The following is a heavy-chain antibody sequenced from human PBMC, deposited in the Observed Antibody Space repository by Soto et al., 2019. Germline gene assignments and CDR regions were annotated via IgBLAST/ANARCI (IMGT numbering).Heavy chain of an antibody. J-gene: IGHJ4*02. D-gene: IGHD3-22*01. CDR1: GYTFTSCA. CDR2: INAGNGNT. V-gene: IGHV1-3*01. CDR3: ARAVNYYDSSGYYQPFDY. Sequence: ASVKVSCKASGYTFTSCAMHWVRQAPGQRLEWMGWINAGNGNTKYSQKFQGRVTITRDTSASTAYMELSSLRSEDTAVYYCARAVNYYDSSGYYQPFDYWGQGTLVTVSS.